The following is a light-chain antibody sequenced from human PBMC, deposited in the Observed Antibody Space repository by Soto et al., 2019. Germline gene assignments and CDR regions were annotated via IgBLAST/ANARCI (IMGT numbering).Light chain of an antibody. Sequence: EIVLTQSPGTLSLSPGERATLSCRASQSVSSNFLAWYQQRPVQAPSLLIYGASSRATAVPDRFSGSGSGTDFTLTISRLEPEDYAVYYCHQYGSSPLTFGGGTKVEIK. V-gene: IGKV3-20*01. CDR1: QSVSSNF. CDR3: HQYGSSPLT. J-gene: IGKJ4*01. CDR2: GAS.